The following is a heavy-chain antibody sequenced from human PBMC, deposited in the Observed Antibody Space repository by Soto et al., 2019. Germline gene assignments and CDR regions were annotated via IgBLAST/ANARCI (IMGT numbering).Heavy chain of an antibody. CDR1: GFTFSDAW. D-gene: IGHD6-19*01. CDR3: RTQWLD. Sequence: EVQLVESGGGLVKPGGSLRLSCAASGFTFSDAWMSWVRQAPAKGLEWVGLIKKKTDGGTTDYAAPVKGRFTISRDDSKNTVYLQMSSLKTEDTAVYYCRTQWLDWGQGTLVTVSS. V-gene: IGHV3-15*01. CDR2: IKKKTDGGTT. J-gene: IGHJ4*02.